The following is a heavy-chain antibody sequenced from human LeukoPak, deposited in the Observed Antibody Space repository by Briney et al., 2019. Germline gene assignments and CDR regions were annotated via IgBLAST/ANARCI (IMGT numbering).Heavy chain of an antibody. D-gene: IGHD4-17*01. CDR1: GFTFDDYA. CDR2: ISGDGDST. V-gene: IGHV3-43*02. CDR3: ARGDYGDYNFPFDY. J-gene: IGHJ4*02. Sequence: GGSLRLSCTASGFTFDDYAMHWVRHAPGKGLEWVSLISGDGDSTYYADSVKGRFTISRDNAKDSLYLQMNSLRAEDTAVYYCARGDYGDYNFPFDYWGQGTLVTVSS.